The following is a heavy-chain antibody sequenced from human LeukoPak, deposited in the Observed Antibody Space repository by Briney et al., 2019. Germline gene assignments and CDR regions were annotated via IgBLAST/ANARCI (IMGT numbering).Heavy chain of an antibody. Sequence: PSETLSLTRTVSGGSISSGDYYWSWIRQPPGKGLEWIGYIYYSGSTYYNPSLKSRVTISVDTSKNQFSLKLSSVTAADTAVYYCARERGPARGWGQGTLVTVSP. CDR1: GGSISSGDYY. D-gene: IGHD3-10*01. CDR3: ARERGPARG. V-gene: IGHV4-30-4*01. CDR2: IYYSGST. J-gene: IGHJ4*02.